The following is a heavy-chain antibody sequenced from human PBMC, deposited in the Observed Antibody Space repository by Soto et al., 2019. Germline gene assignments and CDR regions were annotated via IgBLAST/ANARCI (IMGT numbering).Heavy chain of an antibody. CDR2: ISTSSNSI. Sequence: PGGSLRLSCAASGFTFSSYSMNWVRQAPGKGLEWVSYISTSSNSIYYAESVKGRFTISRDNAKNSLYLQMNSLRAEDTAVYYCARHPHWLRGSGSYLRLSWFDPWGQGTLVTVSS. CDR1: GFTFSSYS. J-gene: IGHJ5*02. V-gene: IGHV3-48*01. D-gene: IGHD3-10*01. CDR3: ARHPHWLRGSGSYLRLSWFDP.